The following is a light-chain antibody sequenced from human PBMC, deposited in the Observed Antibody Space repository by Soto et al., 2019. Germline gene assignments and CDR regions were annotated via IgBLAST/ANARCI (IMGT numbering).Light chain of an antibody. CDR2: EVT. CDR1: SSDVGTYNL. Sequence: QSALTQPASVSGSPGQSITISCSGTSSDVGTYNLVSWYQQYPGKAPRLMIYEVTKRPSGVSNRFSGSKSGNTASLTISGLPPEDEADYYCCSDAGSSSSIFGTGTKLTVL. CDR3: CSDAGSSSSI. V-gene: IGLV2-23*02. J-gene: IGLJ1*01.